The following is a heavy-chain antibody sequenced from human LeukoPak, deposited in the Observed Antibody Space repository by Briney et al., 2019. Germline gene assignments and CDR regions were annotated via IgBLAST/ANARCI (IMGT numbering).Heavy chain of an antibody. CDR2: IRGDNGST. Sequence: ALGKVSCKASGYMFSNYGIRLVRQAPGHGLEGVGWIRGDNGSTEYAQKFPRRVTMTTETSTRTAYMELGSLGSDETAVYYCARVDLLTGYYFCDYWGQRTLVTVSS. D-gene: IGHD3-9*01. J-gene: IGHJ4*02. CDR1: GYMFSNYG. CDR3: ARVDLLTGYYFCDY. V-gene: IGHV1-18*01.